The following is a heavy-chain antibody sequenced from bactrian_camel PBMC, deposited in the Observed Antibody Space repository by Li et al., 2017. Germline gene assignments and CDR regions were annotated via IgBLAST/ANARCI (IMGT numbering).Heavy chain of an antibody. D-gene: IGHD1*01. Sequence: DVQLVESGGGSVQPGGSLSLSCVMSTSTCSSKCIGWFRQAPEKGLEWVSTVLSGGRDKFYADFVRGRFTISRDNLKNTLYLQMNDLAPADTAMYYCTAKYADCYGAWSRSIFNYWGQGTQVTVS. CDR3: TAKYADCYGAWSRSIFNY. CDR1: TSTCSSKC. J-gene: IGHJ4*01. CDR2: VLSGGRDK. V-gene: IGHV3S40*01.